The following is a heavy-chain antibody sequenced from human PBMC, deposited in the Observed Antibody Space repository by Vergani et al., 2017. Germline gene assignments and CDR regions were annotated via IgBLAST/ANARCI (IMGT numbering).Heavy chain of an antibody. Sequence: QVQLQESGPGVVKPSQTLSLTCAVSGGSISSGDHCWTWIRQRPGKGLEWIGYIFYSGTTYDNPSLRSRLTISVDTSQNQFSLNLSSVTAADTAVYYCARGHQLLYWWRFDYWGQGTLVTVSS. V-gene: IGHV4-31*11. D-gene: IGHD2-2*02. J-gene: IGHJ4*02. CDR2: IFYSGTT. CDR3: ARGHQLLYWWRFDY. CDR1: GGSISSGDHC.